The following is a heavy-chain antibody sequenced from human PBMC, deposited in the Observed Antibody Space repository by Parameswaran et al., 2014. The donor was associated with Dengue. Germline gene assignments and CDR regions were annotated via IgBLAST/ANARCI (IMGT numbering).Heavy chain of an antibody. J-gene: IGHJ5*02. CDR3: ARADYGDYLLRFDWFDP. CDR2: INAGNGNT. D-gene: IGHD4-17*01. Sequence: WVRQAPGQRLEWMGWINAGNGNTKYSQKFQGRVTITRDTSASTAYMELSSLRSEDTAVYYCARADYGDYLLRFDWFDPWGQGTLVTVSS. V-gene: IGHV1-3*01.